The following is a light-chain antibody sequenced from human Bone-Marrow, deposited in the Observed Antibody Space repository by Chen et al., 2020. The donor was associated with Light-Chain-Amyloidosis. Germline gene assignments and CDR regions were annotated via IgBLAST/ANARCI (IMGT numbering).Light chain of an antibody. CDR3: SSYTMTNTLV. Sequence: QSALTQPASVSGSPGQSITISCTGTSSDVGGDNHVSWYQQHPDKAPKLMIYEVTNRPSWVPARCSGSKSDNTASLTISGLQTEDEADYFCSSYTMTNTLVFGSGTRVTVL. V-gene: IGLV2-14*01. CDR2: EVT. CDR1: SSDVGGDNH. J-gene: IGLJ1*01.